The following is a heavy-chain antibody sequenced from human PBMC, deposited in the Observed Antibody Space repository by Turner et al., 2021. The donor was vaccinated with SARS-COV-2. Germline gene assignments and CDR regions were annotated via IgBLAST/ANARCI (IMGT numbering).Heavy chain of an antibody. V-gene: IGHV3-66*01. CDR2: IYSGGST. CDR1: EFTVSSNY. D-gene: IGHD3-10*01. Sequence: EVQLVESGGGLVQPGGSLRLSCAASEFTVSSNYMNWVRQAPGKGLEWVSVIYSGGSTFYADSVKGRFTISRDNSKNTLYLQMNSLRAEDTAVYYCAREVPGSSNTGVYFDYWGQGTLVTVSS. J-gene: IGHJ4*02. CDR3: AREVPGSSNTGVYFDY.